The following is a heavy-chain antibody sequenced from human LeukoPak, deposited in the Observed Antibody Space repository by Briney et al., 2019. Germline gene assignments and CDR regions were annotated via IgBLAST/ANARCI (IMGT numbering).Heavy chain of an antibody. V-gene: IGHV3-21*04. CDR3: AKYSHDSSGSYDY. Sequence: GGSLRLSCVVSGFTFSSYTMNWVRQAPGKGLEWLSSISSSSSYIYYADSVRGRFSVSRDNAKNTLYLQMNSLRAEDTAVYYCAKYSHDSSGSYDYWGQGTLVTVSS. J-gene: IGHJ4*02. CDR1: GFTFSSYT. D-gene: IGHD3-22*01. CDR2: ISSSSSYI.